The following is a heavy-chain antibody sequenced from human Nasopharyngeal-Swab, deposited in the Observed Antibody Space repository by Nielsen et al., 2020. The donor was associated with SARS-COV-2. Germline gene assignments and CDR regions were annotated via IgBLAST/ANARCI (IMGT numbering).Heavy chain of an antibody. Sequence: ASVKVSCKASGYTFTGYYMHWARQAPGQGLEWMGRINPNSGGTNYAQKFQGRVTMTRGTSISTAYMELSRLRSDDTAVYYCARDGTRYNWNDYYYYGMDVWGQGTTVTVSS. CDR1: GYTFTGYY. J-gene: IGHJ6*02. CDR2: INPNSGGT. CDR3: ARDGTRYNWNDYYYYGMDV. D-gene: IGHD1-1*01. V-gene: IGHV1-2*06.